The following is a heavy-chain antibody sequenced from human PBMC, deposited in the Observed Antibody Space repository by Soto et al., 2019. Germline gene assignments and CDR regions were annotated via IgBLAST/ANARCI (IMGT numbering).Heavy chain of an antibody. Sequence: RLSCAASGFAFSSHSMSWVRQAPERGLEWVSGISDSGGLTYNADSVKGRFTISRDNSKNTLYLQMNSLRAEDTALYYCARRAFGSSRSFDIWGQGTMVTVSS. V-gene: IGHV3-23*01. D-gene: IGHD6-6*01. CDR3: ARRAFGSSRSFDI. CDR1: GFAFSSHS. CDR2: ISDSGGLT. J-gene: IGHJ3*02.